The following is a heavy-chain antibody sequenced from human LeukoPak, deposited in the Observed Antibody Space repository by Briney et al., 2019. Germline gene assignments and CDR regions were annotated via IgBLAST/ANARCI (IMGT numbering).Heavy chain of an antibody. CDR3: ARSPGIVGATVPVDY. CDR1: GFTFSSYW. J-gene: IGHJ4*02. V-gene: IGHV3-7*01. Sequence: PGGSLRLSCAASGFTFSSYWMSWVRQAPGKGLEWVANIKQDGSEKYYADSVKGRFTISRDNAKNSLYLQMNSLRAEDTAVYYCARSPGIVGATVPVDYWGQGTLVTVSS. D-gene: IGHD1-26*01. CDR2: IKQDGSEK.